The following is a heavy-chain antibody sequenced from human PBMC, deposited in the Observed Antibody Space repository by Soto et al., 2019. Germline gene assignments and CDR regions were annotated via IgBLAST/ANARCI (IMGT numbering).Heavy chain of an antibody. CDR1: GGSIINTNW. V-gene: IGHV4-4*02. CDR2: IYRSGST. D-gene: IGHD6-13*01. J-gene: IGHJ4*02. CDR3: ARSLDSSSVPAFDY. Sequence: QVQLQESGPGLVKPSGTLSLTCAVSGGSIINTNWWSWVRQPPGKGLEWIGKIYRSGSTNYNPSLKSRVTISVDKSKNHLSLKLNSVTAADTAVYYCARSLDSSSVPAFDYWGQGALVTVSS.